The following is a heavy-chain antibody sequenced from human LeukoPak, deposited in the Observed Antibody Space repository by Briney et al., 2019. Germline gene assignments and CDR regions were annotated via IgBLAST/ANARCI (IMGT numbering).Heavy chain of an antibody. CDR1: GFTLSTST. V-gene: IGHV3-23*01. J-gene: IGHJ4*02. D-gene: IGHD3-16*02. Sequence: PGGSLRLSCAVSGFTLSTSTMSCVRQAPGQALEWVSAICVSGATTYYGDSVKGRFTISRDNSKNTLYLQMNSLRAEDTAVYYCAKDPGRYVWGSYRSYFDYWGQGTLVTVSS. CDR3: AKDPGRYVWGSYRSYFDY. CDR2: ICVSGATT.